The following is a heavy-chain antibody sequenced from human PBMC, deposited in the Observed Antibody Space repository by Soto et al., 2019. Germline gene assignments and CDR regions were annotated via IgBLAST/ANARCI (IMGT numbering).Heavy chain of an antibody. J-gene: IGHJ4*02. CDR2: VYYSGST. V-gene: IGHV4-39*01. D-gene: IGHD5-18*01. Sequence: QLQLQESGPGLVKPSETLSLTCTVSGDSISSRSHYWGWIRRPPGKGLEWIGSVYYSGSTKYNSSLKSRVTISVDTSKNQFSLKLASVTAADTAVYFCARLNTEHHNVDNWGQGTLVFVSS. CDR3: ARLNTEHHNVDN. CDR1: GDSISSRSHY.